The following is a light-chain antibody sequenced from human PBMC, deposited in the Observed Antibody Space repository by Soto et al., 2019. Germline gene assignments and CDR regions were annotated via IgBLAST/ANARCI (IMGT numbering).Light chain of an antibody. CDR3: SSDAGSVV. J-gene: IGLJ2*01. CDR2: EGY. V-gene: IGLV2-23*01. CDR1: SSDVGSYNL. Sequence: QSALTQPASVSGSPGQSITISCTGTSSDVGSYNLVSWYQQHPGKAPKLMIYEGYNRPSGVSNRFSGSKSGNTASLTISGLQAEAEADYYCSSDAGSVVFGGGTKLTVL.